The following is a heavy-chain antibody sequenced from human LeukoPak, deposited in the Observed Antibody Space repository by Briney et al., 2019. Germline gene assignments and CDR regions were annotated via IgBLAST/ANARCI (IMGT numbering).Heavy chain of an antibody. CDR3: ARQLSGYCSGTSCYDPNWFDP. CDR2: IYYSGST. Sequence: SETLSLTCSVSGGSISSGPYFWSWIRQSPGQGLEWIGSIYYSGSTYYNPSLKSRVTISVDTSKNQFSLKLSSVTAADTAVYYCARQLSGYCSGTSCYDPNWFDPWGQGTLVTVSS. CDR1: GGSISSGPYF. J-gene: IGHJ5*02. V-gene: IGHV4-30-2*03. D-gene: IGHD2-2*01.